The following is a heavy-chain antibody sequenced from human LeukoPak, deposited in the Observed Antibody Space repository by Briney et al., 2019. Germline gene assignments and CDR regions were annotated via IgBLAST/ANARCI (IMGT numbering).Heavy chain of an antibody. Sequence: SETLSLTCTVSGGSISSYYWSWISQPPGKGLEWIGYIYYSGSTNYNPSLKSRVTISVDTSKNQFSLKLSSVTAGDSAVYYCARDGMVRGVIGAFDIWGQGTMVTVSS. CDR2: IYYSGST. J-gene: IGHJ3*02. CDR1: GGSISSYY. CDR3: ARDGMVRGVIGAFDI. V-gene: IGHV4-59*01. D-gene: IGHD3-10*01.